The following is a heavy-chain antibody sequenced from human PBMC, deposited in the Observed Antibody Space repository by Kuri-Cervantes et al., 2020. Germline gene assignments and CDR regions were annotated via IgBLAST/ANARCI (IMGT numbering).Heavy chain of an antibody. CDR1: GFTFSRYW. CDR3: AAQASSSWYLVEYFHH. Sequence: LSLTCAASGFTFSRYWMSWVRQAPGKGLEWVANIKQDGSEKYYVDSVKGRFTISRDNAKNSLYLQMNSLRAEDTAVYYCAAQASSSWYLVEYFHHWGQGTLVTVSS. V-gene: IGHV3-7*01. D-gene: IGHD6-13*01. CDR2: IKQDGSEK. J-gene: IGHJ1*01.